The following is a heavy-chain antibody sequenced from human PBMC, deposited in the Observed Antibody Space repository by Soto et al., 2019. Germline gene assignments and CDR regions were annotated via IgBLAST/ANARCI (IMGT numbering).Heavy chain of an antibody. V-gene: IGHV3-13*01. CDR2: IGTTGDA. CDR1: GFTFSSYD. J-gene: IGHJ4*02. CDR3: AGGRSGWYAECDF. D-gene: IGHD6-19*01. Sequence: EVQLLEAGGGLVHPGGSLRLSCAASGFTFSSYDMHWVRQTAGKGLERVAAIGTTGDAYYPGSETGRFTVSRENAKHSLYHQMTILRGGDTAVYFCAGGRSGWYAECDFWGQGLQVTVSS.